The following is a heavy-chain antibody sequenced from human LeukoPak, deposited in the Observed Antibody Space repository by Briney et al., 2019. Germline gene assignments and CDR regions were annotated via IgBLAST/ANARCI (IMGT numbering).Heavy chain of an antibody. D-gene: IGHD3/OR15-3a*01. CDR1: GYDFSSHW. CDR3: ARRMISQFGY. V-gene: IGHV5-51*01. Sequence: GESLKISWKASGYDFSSHWIAWVRQIPGEGLEGRGRIYPGDSDTRYRPSFRGQVTISADQSTSTAYLQWSSLKRSDSATYYCARRMISQFGYWGEGSEVSV. CDR2: IYPGDSDT. J-gene: IGHJ4*02.